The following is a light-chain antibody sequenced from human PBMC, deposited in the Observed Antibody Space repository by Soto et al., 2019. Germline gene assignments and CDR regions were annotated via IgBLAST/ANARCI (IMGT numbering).Light chain of an antibody. J-gene: IGKJ4*01. CDR1: QSINSN. V-gene: IGKV3-15*01. CDR2: RAS. CDR3: QQRSIWPLT. Sequence: IVMTQSPATLSVSPGERATLSCRASQSINSNLAWYQQKPGQAPRLLMFRASIRATGFPARFSGSGSGTEFNITISSLQSEDSAVYYCQQRSIWPLTFGGGTKVDIK.